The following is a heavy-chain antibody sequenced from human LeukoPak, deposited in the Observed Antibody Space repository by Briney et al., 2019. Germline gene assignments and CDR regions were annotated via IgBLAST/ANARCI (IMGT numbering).Heavy chain of an antibody. V-gene: IGHV3-48*04. Sequence: GGSLRLSCAASGFTFSSYDMNWVRQAPGKGLEWVSSISRSGSTKYYADSVKGRFTISRDNAKNSLFLQMNSLRAEDTAVYYCARVLRYCSGGNCYSGGLGYMDVWGKGTTVTISS. CDR1: GFTFSSYD. CDR3: ARVLRYCSGGNCYSGGLGYMDV. D-gene: IGHD2-15*01. CDR2: ISRSGSTK. J-gene: IGHJ6*03.